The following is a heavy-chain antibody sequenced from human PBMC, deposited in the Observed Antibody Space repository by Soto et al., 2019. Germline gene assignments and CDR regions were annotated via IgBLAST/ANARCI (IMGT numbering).Heavy chain of an antibody. J-gene: IGHJ6*02. CDR1: GFTFSSYS. CDR3: ARDHGISPYYYYYGMDV. CDR2: ISSSSSYI. D-gene: IGHD1-20*01. V-gene: IGHV3-21*01. Sequence: GGSLRLSCAASGFTFSSYSMNWVRQDPGKGLEWVSSISSSSSYIYYADSVKGRFTIPRDNAKNSLYLQMNSLRAEDTAVYYCARDHGISPYYYYYGMDVWGQGTTVTVSS.